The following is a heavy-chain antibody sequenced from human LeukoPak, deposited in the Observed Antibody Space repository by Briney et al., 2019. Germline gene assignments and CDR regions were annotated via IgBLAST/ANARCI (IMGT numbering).Heavy chain of an antibody. CDR1: GFTFSSYA. J-gene: IGHJ6*03. CDR3: AKDSRVTMIVVVDYYYYYMDV. V-gene: IGHV3-23*01. Sequence: SGGSLRLSCAASGFTFSSYAMSWVRQAPGKGLEWASAISGSGGSTYYADSVKGRFTISRDNSKNTLYLQMNSLRAEDTAVYYCAKDSRVTMIVVVDYYYYYMDVWGKGTTVTVSS. D-gene: IGHD3-22*01. CDR2: ISGSGGST.